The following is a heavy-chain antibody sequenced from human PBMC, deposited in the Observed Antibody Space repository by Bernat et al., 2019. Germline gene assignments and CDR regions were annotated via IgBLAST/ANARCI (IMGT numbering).Heavy chain of an antibody. CDR3: ARDAKTYYDFWSGYPNLYYFDY. CDR1: GYTFTSYG. Sequence: QVQLVQSGAEVKKPGASVKVSCKASGYTFTSYGISWVRQAPGQGLEWMGWISAYNGNTTYAQKLQCRVTMTPETSTSTAYMELRRLRADDTTVYYCARDAKTYYDFWSGYPNLYYFDYWGQGTLAAVSS. V-gene: IGHV1-18*04. J-gene: IGHJ4*02. D-gene: IGHD3-3*01. CDR2: ISAYNGNT.